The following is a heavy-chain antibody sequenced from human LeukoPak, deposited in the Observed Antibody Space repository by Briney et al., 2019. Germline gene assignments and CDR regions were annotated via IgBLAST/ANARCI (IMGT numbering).Heavy chain of an antibody. D-gene: IGHD4-17*01. CDR3: ARHVYGEYGPGDY. CDR1: GGSFSSGDYY. J-gene: IGHJ4*02. CDR2: IYHSGST. V-gene: IGHV4-61*08. Sequence: SETLSLTCTVSGGSFSSGDYYWSWIRQPPGKGLEWIGYIYHSGSTNYNPSLKSRVTISVDTSKNQFSLKLSSVTAADTAVYYCARHVYGEYGPGDYWGQGILVTVSS.